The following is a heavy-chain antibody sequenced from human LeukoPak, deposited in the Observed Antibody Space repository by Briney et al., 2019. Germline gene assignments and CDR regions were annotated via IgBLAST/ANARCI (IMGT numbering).Heavy chain of an antibody. V-gene: IGHV4-39*01. CDR3: ARRTGVDRGHWYFDL. Sequence: PSETLSLTCTVSGGSISSSGYYWGWIRQPPGKGLEWIGSVSYSGSTYYNPSLKSRVTISVDTSKSQFSLNLSSVTAADTAVYYCARRTGVDRGHWYFDLWGRGTLVTVSS. D-gene: IGHD3-3*01. CDR1: GGSISSSGYY. J-gene: IGHJ2*01. CDR2: VSYSGST.